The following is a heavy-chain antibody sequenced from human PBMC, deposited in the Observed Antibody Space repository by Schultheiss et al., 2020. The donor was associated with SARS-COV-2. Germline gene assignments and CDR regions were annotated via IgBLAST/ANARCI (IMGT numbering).Heavy chain of an antibody. D-gene: IGHD6-13*01. CDR2: INPNSGGT. CDR3: ARRVAAAYDWFDP. CDR1: GYTFTGYY. V-gene: IGHV1-2*06. Sequence: ASVKVSCKASGYTFTGYYMHWVRQAPGQGLEWMGRINPNSGGTNYAQKFQGRVTMTRDTSISTAYMELSRLRSDDTAVYYCARRVAAAYDWFDPWGQGTLVTVSS. J-gene: IGHJ5*02.